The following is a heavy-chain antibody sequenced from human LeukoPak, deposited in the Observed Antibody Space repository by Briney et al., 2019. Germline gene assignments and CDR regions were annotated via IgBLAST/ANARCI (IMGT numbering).Heavy chain of an antibody. J-gene: IGHJ5*02. Sequence: ASVKVSCKASGYTFTSYDINWVRRATGQGLEWMGWMNPNSGNAGYAQKFQGRVTMTRNTSISTAYMELSSLRSGDTAVYYCARGRFYGSGSLPQDNWFDPWGQGTLVTVSS. V-gene: IGHV1-8*01. CDR3: ARGRFYGSGSLPQDNWFDP. CDR1: GYTFTSYD. CDR2: MNPNSGNA. D-gene: IGHD3-10*01.